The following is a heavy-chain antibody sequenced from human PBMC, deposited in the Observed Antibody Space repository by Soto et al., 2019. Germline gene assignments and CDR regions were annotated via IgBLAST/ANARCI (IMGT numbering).Heavy chain of an antibody. CDR1: GYTFTSYG. V-gene: IGHV1-18*01. Sequence: ASVKVSCKASGYTFTSYGISWVRQAPGQGLEWMGWISAYNGNTNYAQKLQGRVTMTTDTSTSTAYMELRSLRSDDTAVYYCARDSGYCSSTSCYFFNYWGQGTLVTVSS. CDR3: ARDSGYCSSTSCYFFNY. D-gene: IGHD2-2*01. CDR2: ISAYNGNT. J-gene: IGHJ4*02.